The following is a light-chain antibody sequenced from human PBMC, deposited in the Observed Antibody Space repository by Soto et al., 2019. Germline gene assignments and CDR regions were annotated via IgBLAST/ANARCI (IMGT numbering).Light chain of an antibody. Sequence: DIQLTQSPSFLSASVGDRVTITCRASQGISSYLAWYQQKPGKAPKFLIYAASTLQSGVPSRFSGSGSGTEFTLTIRRLQPEDFATYYCQQLNSYPPSITFGQGTRREIK. V-gene: IGKV1-9*01. J-gene: IGKJ5*01. CDR2: AAS. CDR1: QGISSY. CDR3: QQLNSYPPSIT.